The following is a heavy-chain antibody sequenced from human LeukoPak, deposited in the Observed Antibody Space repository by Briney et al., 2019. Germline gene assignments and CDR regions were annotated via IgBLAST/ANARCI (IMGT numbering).Heavy chain of an antibody. Sequence: GGSLRLSCAASGFTFSSSAMSWVRQAPGKGLEWVSAISNNGGYTYYADSVQGRFTISRDNSKNTLYLQMNSLRVEDTATYYCAKVRAPSGWFNSGYWGQGTLVTVSS. V-gene: IGHV3-23*01. CDR3: AKVRAPSGWFNSGY. CDR2: ISNNGGYT. CDR1: GFTFSSSA. J-gene: IGHJ4*02. D-gene: IGHD6-19*01.